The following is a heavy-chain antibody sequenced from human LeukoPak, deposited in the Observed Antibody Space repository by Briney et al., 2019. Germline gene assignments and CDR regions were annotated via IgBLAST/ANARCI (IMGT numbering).Heavy chain of an antibody. CDR3: ARSGSYSSVQYYFDY. D-gene: IGHD1-26*01. Sequence: PGGSLRLSCAASGFTFSSYSTNWVRQAPGKGLEWVSSISSSSSYIYYADSAKGRFTISRDNAKNSLYLQMNSLRAEDTAVYYCARSGSYSSVQYYFDYWGQGTLVTVSS. J-gene: IGHJ4*02. CDR1: GFTFSSYS. V-gene: IGHV3-21*01. CDR2: ISSSSSYI.